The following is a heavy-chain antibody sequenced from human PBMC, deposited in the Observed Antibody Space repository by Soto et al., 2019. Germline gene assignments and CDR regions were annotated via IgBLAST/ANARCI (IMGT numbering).Heavy chain of an antibody. CDR3: ARVTPGNNLYYFSGLDF. J-gene: IGHJ6*02. D-gene: IGHD1-1*01. Sequence: PGCSLRLSCVASGFSFDTYGIHWVRQAPGKGLQWVALISYEGSNTYYADSVRGRFTISRDNSKKTLYLQMNTLRPEDTGVYYCARVTPGNNLYYFSGLDFWGQGTSVTGSS. CDR1: GFSFDTYG. V-gene: IGHV3-30-3*01. CDR2: ISYEGSNT.